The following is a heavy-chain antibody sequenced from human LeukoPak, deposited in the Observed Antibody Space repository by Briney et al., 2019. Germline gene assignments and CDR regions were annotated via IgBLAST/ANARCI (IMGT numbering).Heavy chain of an antibody. V-gene: IGHV1-2*02. Sequence: GASVKVSCKASGYTFTGYYMHWVRQAPGQGLEWMGWISPNSGGTNYAQKFQGRVTMTRDTSISTAYMELSRLRSDDTAVYYCARVISGYVLSFDIWGQGTMVTVSS. CDR2: ISPNSGGT. CDR1: GYTFTGYY. J-gene: IGHJ3*02. D-gene: IGHD5-12*01. CDR3: ARVISGYVLSFDI.